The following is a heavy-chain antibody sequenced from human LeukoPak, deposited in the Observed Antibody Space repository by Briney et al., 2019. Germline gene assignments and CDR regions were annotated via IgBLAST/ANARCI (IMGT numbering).Heavy chain of an antibody. CDR3: ARGPIRDSGYDPDSDYYYYYGTDV. D-gene: IGHD5-12*01. Sequence: SETLSLTCTVSGGSISSGDYYWSWIRQPPGKGLEWIGYIYYSGSTYYNPSLKSRVTISVDTSKNQFSLKLSSVTAADTAVYYCARGPIRDSGYDPDSDYYYYYGTDVWGQGTTVTVSS. CDR1: GGSISSGDYY. CDR2: IYYSGST. V-gene: IGHV4-30-4*01. J-gene: IGHJ6*02.